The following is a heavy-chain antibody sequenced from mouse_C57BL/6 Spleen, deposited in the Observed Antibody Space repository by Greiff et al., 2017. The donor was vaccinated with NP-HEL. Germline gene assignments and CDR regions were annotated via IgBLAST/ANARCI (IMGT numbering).Heavy chain of an antibody. D-gene: IGHD2-5*01. Sequence: VQLQQSGAELVRPGASVKLSCTASGFNIKDDYMHWVKPRPEQGLEWIGWIDPENGDTEYASKFQGKATITADTSSNTAYLPLSSLTSEDTAVYYCTTTTIVTTDPFAYWGQGTLVTVSA. V-gene: IGHV14-4*01. CDR1: GFNIKDDY. CDR3: TTTTIVTTDPFAY. J-gene: IGHJ3*01. CDR2: IDPENGDT.